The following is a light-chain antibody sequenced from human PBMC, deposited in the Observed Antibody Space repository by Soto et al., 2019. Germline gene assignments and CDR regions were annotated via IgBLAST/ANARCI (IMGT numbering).Light chain of an antibody. CDR2: AAS. CDR1: QSISTY. CDR3: QQSYRNPRT. J-gene: IGKJ2*02. V-gene: IGKV1-39*01. Sequence: DIQMTQSPSSLSASVGDRVTITCRASQSISTYLNWYQQKVGKAPKLLIYAASSLQRGVPSRFSGSGSGTDFTLTISSLQPEDCATYYCQQSYRNPRTFGQGTKLEIK.